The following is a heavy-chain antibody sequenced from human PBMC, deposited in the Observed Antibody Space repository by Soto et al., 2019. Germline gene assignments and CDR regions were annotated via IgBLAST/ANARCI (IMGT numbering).Heavy chain of an antibody. CDR2: ISGYNGKT. J-gene: IGHJ5*02. Sequence: ASVKVSCKASGYTFTSYGISWVRQAPGQGLEWMGWISGYNGKTNYAQKVQDRVTMTTDTSTSTVYLELRSLRSDDTAVYYCARSHLDIVLVPAEYNWFDPWGQGTLVTVSS. CDR3: ARSHLDIVLVPAEYNWFDP. D-gene: IGHD2-2*03. V-gene: IGHV1-18*01. CDR1: GYTFTSYG.